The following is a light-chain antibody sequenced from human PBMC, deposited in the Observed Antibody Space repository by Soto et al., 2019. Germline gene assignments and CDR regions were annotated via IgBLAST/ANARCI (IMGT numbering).Light chain of an antibody. CDR3: QHYNTYPWT. J-gene: IGKJ1*01. V-gene: IGKV1-5*03. CDR1: QSISSW. CDR2: KAS. Sequence: DIQMTQSPSILSASVGDRVTITCRASQSISSWLAWYQQKPGKAPNLLIYKASHLENGVPSRFSGSGSWTEFTLTISSLQPGDFATYYCQHYNTYPWTFGQGTKV.